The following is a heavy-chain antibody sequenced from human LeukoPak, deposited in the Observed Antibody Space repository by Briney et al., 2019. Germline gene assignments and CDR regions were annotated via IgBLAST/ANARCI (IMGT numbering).Heavy chain of an antibody. CDR1: GFNVSYYY. V-gene: IGHV3-66*02. CDR2: LYSGGSI. Sequence: GGSLRLSCAASGFNVSYYYISWVRQAPGKGLEWVSVLYSGGSIHYADSVKGRFTISRDNSKNTASLQMNTLRSDDTAIYYCARSDRGVVYLDYWGQGALVTVSS. D-gene: IGHD2-15*01. CDR3: ARSDRGVVYLDY. J-gene: IGHJ4*02.